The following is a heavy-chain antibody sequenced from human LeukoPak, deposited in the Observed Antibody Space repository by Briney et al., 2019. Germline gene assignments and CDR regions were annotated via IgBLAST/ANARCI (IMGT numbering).Heavy chain of an antibody. CDR3: ARVIYGFAFDI. Sequence: PSETLSLTCAVYGGSFSGYYWSWIRQPPGKGLEWIGEINHSGSTNYNPSLKSRVTISVDTSKNQFSLKLSSVTAADTAVYYCARVIYGFAFDIWGQGTMVTVSS. V-gene: IGHV4-34*01. CDR2: INHSGST. D-gene: IGHD2/OR15-2a*01. CDR1: GGSFSGYY. J-gene: IGHJ3*02.